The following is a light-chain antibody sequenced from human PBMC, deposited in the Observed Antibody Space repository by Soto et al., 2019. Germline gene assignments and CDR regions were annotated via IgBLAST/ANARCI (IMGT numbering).Light chain of an antibody. J-gene: IGLJ2*01. Sequence: QAEVTQPPSVAGAPGQRVTISCTGRSSNIGAGYDVHWYQQLPGTAPKLLIYGNSNRPSGVPDRFSGSKSGTSASLAITGLQAEDEADYYCQSYDSSLSGVVFGGGTKLTVL. CDR3: QSYDSSLSGVV. CDR2: GNS. CDR1: SSNIGAGYD. V-gene: IGLV1-40*01.